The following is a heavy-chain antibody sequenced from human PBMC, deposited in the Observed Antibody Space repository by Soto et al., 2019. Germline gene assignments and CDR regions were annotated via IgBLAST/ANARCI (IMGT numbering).Heavy chain of an antibody. Sequence: SETLSLACTVSGGSISTSNYYWGWFLQPPGKGLDWIGNIYYSGTTYYNPSLKSRVTLSIDMANNHVSLILNSVTAADTAVYYCARVGPWVPYYYDSSPYTFENWFDPWGQGTLVTVSS. CDR2: IYYSGTT. V-gene: IGHV4-39*02. CDR1: GGSISTSNYY. J-gene: IGHJ5*02. D-gene: IGHD3-22*01. CDR3: ARVGPWVPYYYDSSPYTFENWFDP.